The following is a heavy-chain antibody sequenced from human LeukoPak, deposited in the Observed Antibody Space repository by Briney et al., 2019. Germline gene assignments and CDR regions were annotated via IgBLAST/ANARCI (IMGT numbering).Heavy chain of an antibody. CDR1: DFSISSGDYY. CDR2: IYYSGTT. V-gene: IGHV4-30-4*01. J-gene: IGHJ4*02. CDR3: ARVVYEYVWGSYRYPHYFDL. Sequence: PSQTLSLTCTVSDFSISSGDYYWSWIRQPPGKGLEWIGYIYYSGTTYYNPSLKSRVTISVDTSKNQFSLKLTSVIAADTAVYYCARVVYEYVWGSYRYPHYFDLWGRGTLVTVSS. D-gene: IGHD3-16*02.